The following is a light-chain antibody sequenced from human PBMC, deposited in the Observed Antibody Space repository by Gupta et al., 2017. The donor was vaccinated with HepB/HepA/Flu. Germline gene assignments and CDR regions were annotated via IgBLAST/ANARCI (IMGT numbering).Light chain of an antibody. Sequence: EIVLTQSPGTLSLSPGERVTLSCRASQSVSSNYLTWYQQKRGQAPRLLIHGASTRATGIPDRFSGSGSGTDFTLTISRLGPEDSAVYYCQQHITLPWTSGQGTKVEIK. CDR3: QQHITLPWT. V-gene: IGKV3-20*01. J-gene: IGKJ1*01. CDR2: GAS. CDR1: QSVSSNY.